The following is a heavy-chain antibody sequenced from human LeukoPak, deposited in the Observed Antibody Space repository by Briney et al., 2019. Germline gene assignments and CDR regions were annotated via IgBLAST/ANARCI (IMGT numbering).Heavy chain of an antibody. CDR3: ARDLDGEALDV. Sequence: PSETLSLTCTVSGGPITNYYWNWIRQPPGKELEWIGYFYSSGTPNYNPSLKSRVTISLDMSKNQISLRLSSVTAADTAVYYCARDLDGEALDVWGQGTMVTVSS. CDR1: GGPITNYY. D-gene: IGHD1-1*01. J-gene: IGHJ3*01. CDR2: FYSSGTP. V-gene: IGHV4-59*13.